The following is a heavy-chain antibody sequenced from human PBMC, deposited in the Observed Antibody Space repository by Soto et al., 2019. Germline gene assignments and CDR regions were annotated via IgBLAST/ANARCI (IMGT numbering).Heavy chain of an antibody. CDR2: ISYSGVST. V-gene: IGHV3-23*01. CDR1: GFSFSSYA. D-gene: IGHD5-12*01. Sequence: GSLRVSCAASGFSFSSYAMTWVRQAPGKGLEWVSAISYSGVSTYYADSVKGRFTISRDSSENTLSLQMNSLRVDDTAVYYWARTRGYSDYDLDYWGQGTLVTVSS. J-gene: IGHJ4*02. CDR3: ARTRGYSDYDLDY.